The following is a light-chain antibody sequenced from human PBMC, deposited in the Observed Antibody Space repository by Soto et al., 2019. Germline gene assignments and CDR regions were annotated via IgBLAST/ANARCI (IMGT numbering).Light chain of an antibody. Sequence: QSVLTQPPSVSGAPGQRVTISCTGTSSNIGAGYDVHWYQQLPGTAPKLLIYGNSNRPSVVPDRFSGSKSGTSASLAITGLQAEDEADDYCQSYDSSLSGFVVFGGGTKLTVL. J-gene: IGLJ2*01. CDR3: QSYDSSLSGFVV. V-gene: IGLV1-40*01. CDR2: GNS. CDR1: SSNIGAGYD.